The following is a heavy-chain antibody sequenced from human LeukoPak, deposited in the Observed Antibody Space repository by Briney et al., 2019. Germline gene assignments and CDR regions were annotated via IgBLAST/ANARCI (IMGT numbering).Heavy chain of an antibody. Sequence: PGGSLRLSCAASGFIFTTYWMSWVRQAPGKGLEWVANIKQDGTEKYYVDSVKGRFTISRDNAQNSLYLQMNSLRVEDTAVYYCAKVAKYYYGSETYYFFEHWGQGTPVTASS. CDR1: GFIFTTYW. CDR3: AKVAKYYYGSETYYFFEH. D-gene: IGHD3-10*01. J-gene: IGHJ4*02. CDR2: IKQDGTEK. V-gene: IGHV3-7*01.